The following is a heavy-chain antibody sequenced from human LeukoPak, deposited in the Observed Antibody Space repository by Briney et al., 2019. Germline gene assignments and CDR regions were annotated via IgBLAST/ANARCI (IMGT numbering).Heavy chain of an antibody. D-gene: IGHD3-10*02. CDR2: ISSSGSTI. Sequence: GALRLSCAASGFTFSSYEMNWVRQAPGKGLEWVSYISSSGSTIYYADSVKGRLTISRDNAKNSLYLQMNSLRAEDTAVYYCAELGITMIGGVWGKGTTVTISS. CDR3: AELGITMIGGV. J-gene: IGHJ6*04. V-gene: IGHV3-48*03. CDR1: GFTFSSYE.